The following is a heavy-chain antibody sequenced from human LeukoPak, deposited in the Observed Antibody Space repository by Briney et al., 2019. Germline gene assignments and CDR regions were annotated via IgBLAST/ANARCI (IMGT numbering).Heavy chain of an antibody. Sequence: SETLSLTCTVSGGSISSYYWSWIRQPPGKGLEWIGYIYYSGSTNYNPSLKSRVTISVDTSKNQFSLELSSVTAAETAVYYCARGQWPFYYFDYWGQGTLVTVSS. CDR1: GGSISSYY. CDR2: IYYSGST. J-gene: IGHJ4*02. V-gene: IGHV4-59*01. CDR3: ARGQWPFYYFDY. D-gene: IGHD6-19*01.